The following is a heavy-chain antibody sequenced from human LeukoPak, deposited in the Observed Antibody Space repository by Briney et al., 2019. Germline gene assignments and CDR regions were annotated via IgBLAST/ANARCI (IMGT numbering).Heavy chain of an antibody. Sequence: PGGSLRLSCAASGFTFSSYEMNWVRQAPGKGLEWVSYISSSGSTICYADSVKGRFTISRDNAKNSLYLQMNSLRAEDTAVYYCARDYYGSGKFDYWGQGTLVTVSS. V-gene: IGHV3-48*03. CDR1: GFTFSSYE. CDR2: ISSSGSTI. J-gene: IGHJ4*02. CDR3: ARDYYGSGKFDY. D-gene: IGHD3-10*01.